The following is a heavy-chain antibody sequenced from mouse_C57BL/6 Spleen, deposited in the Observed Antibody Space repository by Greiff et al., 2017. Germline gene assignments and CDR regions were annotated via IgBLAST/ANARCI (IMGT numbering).Heavy chain of an antibody. J-gene: IGHJ4*01. Sequence: QVQLQQPGAELVMPGASVKLSCKASGYTFTSYWIHWVKQRPGQGLEWIGEFDPSDSYTNYNQKFKGKSTLTVDKSSSTAYMQLSRLTSEDSAVYYCASSYSNYVIMDYWGQGTSVTVSS. CDR1: GYTFTSYW. CDR2: FDPSDSYT. V-gene: IGHV1-69*01. D-gene: IGHD2-5*01. CDR3: ASSYSNYVIMDY.